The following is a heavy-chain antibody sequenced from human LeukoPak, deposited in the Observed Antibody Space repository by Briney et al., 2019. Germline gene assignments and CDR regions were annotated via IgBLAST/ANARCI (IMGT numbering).Heavy chain of an antibody. CDR3: ARGDYYGSPKVVAA. CDR1: GYTFTSYD. Sequence: GASVKVSCKASGYTFTSYDINWVRQATGQGLEWMGWMNPNSGNTGYAQKFQGRVTMTRDTSISTAYIELDLLRSDDTAVYYCARGDYYGSPKVVAAWGQGTLVTVSS. J-gene: IGHJ5*02. D-gene: IGHD3-10*01. CDR2: MNPNSGNT. V-gene: IGHV1-8*02.